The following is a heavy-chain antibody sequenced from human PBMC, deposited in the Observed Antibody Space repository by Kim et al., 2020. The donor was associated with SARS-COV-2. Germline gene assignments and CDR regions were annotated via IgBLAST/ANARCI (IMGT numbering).Heavy chain of an antibody. CDR3: AIVASKLRFLNFEY. Sequence: YADSVKGRFTIYRDNYKNTLYLQLNSLRAEDTAVYYCAIVASKLRFLNFEYWGQGTLVTVSP. J-gene: IGHJ4*02. V-gene: IGHV3-23*01. D-gene: IGHD3-3*01.